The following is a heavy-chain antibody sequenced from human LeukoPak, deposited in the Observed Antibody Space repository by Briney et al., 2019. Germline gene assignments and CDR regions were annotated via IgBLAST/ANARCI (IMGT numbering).Heavy chain of an antibody. J-gene: IGHJ4*02. V-gene: IGHV1-8*01. CDR2: MNPNSGNT. Sequence: ASVKVSCKASGYTFTSYDINWVRQATGQGLEWMVWMNPNSGNTGYAQKFQGRVTMTRNTSISTTYMELSSLRSEDTAVYYCARADGSGSYSLPYYFDYWGQGTLVTVSS. CDR1: GYTFTSYD. D-gene: IGHD3-10*01. CDR3: ARADGSGSYSLPYYFDY.